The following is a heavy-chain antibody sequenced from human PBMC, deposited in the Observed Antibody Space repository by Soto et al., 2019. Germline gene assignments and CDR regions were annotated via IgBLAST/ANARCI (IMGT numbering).Heavy chain of an antibody. Sequence: QITLKESGPTLVKPTQTLTLTCTFSGFSLSTSGVGVAWIRQPPGKALEWLALIYWDDDKRYRPSLESRLTITKDTSKTQVVLTMTNMDSVDTATYYCAYLPCSGGSCYWFSFSGMDVWGQGTTDTVSS. D-gene: IGHD2-15*01. CDR3: AYLPCSGGSCYWFSFSGMDV. CDR2: IYWDDDK. V-gene: IGHV2-5*02. J-gene: IGHJ6*02. CDR1: GFSLSTSGVG.